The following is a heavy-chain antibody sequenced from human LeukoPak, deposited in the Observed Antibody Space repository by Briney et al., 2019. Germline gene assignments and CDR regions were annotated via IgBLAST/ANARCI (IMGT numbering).Heavy chain of an antibody. CDR2: INPNSGGT. CDR1: GYTFTGYY. CDR3: ARDASNWNDIFFDY. J-gene: IGHJ4*02. D-gene: IGHD1-20*01. V-gene: IGHV1-2*02. Sequence: ASVKVSCKASGYTFTGYYMHWVRQAPGQGLEWMGWINPNSGGTNYAQKFQGRVTMTRDTSISTAYMELSRLRSDDTAVYYCARDASNWNDIFFDYWGQGTLVTVSS.